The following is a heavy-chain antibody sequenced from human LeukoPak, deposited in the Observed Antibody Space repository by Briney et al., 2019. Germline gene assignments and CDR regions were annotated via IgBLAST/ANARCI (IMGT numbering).Heavy chain of an antibody. D-gene: IGHD3-16*01. CDR3: ARPLRWGGTFDP. Sequence: SETLSLTCAVYGGSFSDYYWSWIRQPPGKGLEWIGEINHSGSTNYNPSLKSRVTISVDTSKNQFSLKLSSVTAADTAVYYCARPLRWGGTFDPWGQGTLVTVSS. CDR2: INHSGST. CDR1: GGSFSDYY. V-gene: IGHV4-34*01. J-gene: IGHJ5*02.